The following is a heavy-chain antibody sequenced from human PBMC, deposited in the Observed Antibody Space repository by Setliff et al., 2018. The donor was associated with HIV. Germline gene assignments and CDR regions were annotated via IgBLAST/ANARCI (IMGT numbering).Heavy chain of an antibody. V-gene: IGHV4-39*07. CDR2: FYTSESESS. Sequence: SETLSLTCTVSGGSISSSSYYWGWIRQPPGKGLEWVGRFYTSESESSNYNPSLKSRVTMSVDTSKNQFSLKLKSVTAADTAVYYCARVTIPWGFNYYYMDVWGKGTTVTVSS. J-gene: IGHJ6*03. D-gene: IGHD3-10*01. CDR1: GGSISSSSYY. CDR3: ARVTIPWGFNYYYMDV.